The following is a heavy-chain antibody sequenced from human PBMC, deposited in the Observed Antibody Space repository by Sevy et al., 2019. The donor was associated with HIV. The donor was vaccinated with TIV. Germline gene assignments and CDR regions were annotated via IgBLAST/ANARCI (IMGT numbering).Heavy chain of an antibody. CDR1: GYTLTELS. J-gene: IGHJ3*02. Sequence: ASVKVSCKVSGYTLTELSMHWVRQAPGKGLEWMGGFDPEDGETIYAQKFKGRVTMTEDTSTDTAYMELSSLRSEDTAVYYCATRFSSSWYTDDAFDIWGQGTMVTVSS. V-gene: IGHV1-24*01. D-gene: IGHD6-13*01. CDR2: FDPEDGET. CDR3: ATRFSSSWYTDDAFDI.